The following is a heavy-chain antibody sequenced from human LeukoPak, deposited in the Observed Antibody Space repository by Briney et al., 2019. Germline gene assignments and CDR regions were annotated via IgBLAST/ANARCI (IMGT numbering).Heavy chain of an antibody. D-gene: IGHD5-12*01. CDR1: GFTFGDYA. CDR2: IRSKAYGGTT. J-gene: IGHJ4*02. CDR3: TRVLRRYSGYEDFDY. V-gene: IGHV3-49*04. Sequence: PGGSLRLSCTASGFTFGDYAMSWVRQAPGKGLEWVGFIRSKAYGGTTEYAASVKGRFTISRDDSKSIAYLQMNSLKTEDTAVYYCTRVLRRYSGYEDFDYWGQGTLVTVSS.